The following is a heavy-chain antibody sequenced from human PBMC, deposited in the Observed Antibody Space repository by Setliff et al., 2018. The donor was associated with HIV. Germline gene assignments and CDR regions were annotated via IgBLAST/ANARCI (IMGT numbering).Heavy chain of an antibody. CDR3: ARSKHGNWFDP. V-gene: IGHV4-38-2*02. CDR2: IYHSGST. J-gene: IGHJ5*02. Sequence: PSETLSLTCTVSGYSISSGYYWGWIRQPPGKGLEWIGSIYHSGSTYYNPSLRSRVTMSVDTSKNQFSLKLSSVTAADTAVYYCARSKHGNWFDPWGQGTLVTVSS. CDR1: GYSISSGYY.